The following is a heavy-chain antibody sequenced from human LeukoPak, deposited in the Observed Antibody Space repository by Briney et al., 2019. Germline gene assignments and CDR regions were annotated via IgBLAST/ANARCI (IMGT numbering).Heavy chain of an antibody. CDR2: IDYSGST. D-gene: IGHD4-23*01. V-gene: IGHV4-59*01. Sequence: SETLSLTCTVSGGSISTYYWSWIRQPPGKGLEWIAYIDYSGSTSYNPSLKSRVSISIDTSKNQFSLKLSSVTAADTAVYYCARGDTVVTGWGQGTLVTVSS. CDR1: GGSISTYY. CDR3: ARGDTVVTG. J-gene: IGHJ4*02.